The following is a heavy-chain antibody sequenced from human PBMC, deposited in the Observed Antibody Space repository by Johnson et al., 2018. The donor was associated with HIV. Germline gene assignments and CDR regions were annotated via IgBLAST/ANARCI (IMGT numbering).Heavy chain of an antibody. Sequence: QVQLVESGGGVVQPGGSLRLSCAASGFSFSSYGTQWVRQAPGKGLEWVAFIRYDGSNKYYADSVKGRFTISRDNSKNTLYLQMNSLRAEDTAVYYCARVPITMVRGVTLGAFDIWGLGTMVIVSS. CDR2: IRYDGSNK. D-gene: IGHD3-10*01. CDR3: ARVPITMVRGVTLGAFDI. CDR1: GFSFSSYG. J-gene: IGHJ3*02. V-gene: IGHV3-30*02.